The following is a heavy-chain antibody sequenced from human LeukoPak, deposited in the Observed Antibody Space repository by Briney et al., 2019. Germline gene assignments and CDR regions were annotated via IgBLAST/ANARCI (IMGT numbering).Heavy chain of an antibody. CDR2: IYYSGST. CDR1: GRSISSGDYY. V-gene: IGHV4-30-4*01. D-gene: IGHD3-22*01. J-gene: IGHJ4*02. Sequence: SETLSLTCTVSGRSISSGDYYWSWIRQPPGKGLEWIGYIYYSGSTYYNPSLKSRVTISVDTSKNQFSLKLSSVTAADTAVYYCARGYYYDSSAPGYWGQGTLVTVSS. CDR3: ARGYYYDSSAPGY.